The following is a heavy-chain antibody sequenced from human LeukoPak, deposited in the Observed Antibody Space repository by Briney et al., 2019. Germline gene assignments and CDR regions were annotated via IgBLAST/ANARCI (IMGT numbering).Heavy chain of an antibody. Sequence: GGSLRLSCTASGFIFNNYGMHWVRQAPGKGLEWVAVIWYDGSNKYYADSVKGRFTISRDNSKNTLYLQMNSLRAEDTAVYYCARALYSSGYYPSFDYWGQGTLVTVSS. CDR1: GFIFNNYG. D-gene: IGHD3-22*01. CDR2: IWYDGSNK. J-gene: IGHJ4*02. V-gene: IGHV3-33*08. CDR3: ARALYSSGYYPSFDY.